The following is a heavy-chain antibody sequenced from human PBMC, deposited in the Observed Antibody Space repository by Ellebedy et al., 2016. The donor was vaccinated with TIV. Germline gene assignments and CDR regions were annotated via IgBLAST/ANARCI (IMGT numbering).Heavy chain of an antibody. D-gene: IGHD4-17*01. CDR1: GYTFTGYY. CDR3: ARGSETTVTTVVDY. Sequence: ASVKVSXXASGYTFTGYYMHWVRQAPGQGLEWMGWINPNSGGTNYAQKFQGWVTMTRDTSISTAYMELSRLRSDDTAVYYCARGSETTVTTVVDYWGQGTLVTVSS. J-gene: IGHJ4*02. CDR2: INPNSGGT. V-gene: IGHV1-2*04.